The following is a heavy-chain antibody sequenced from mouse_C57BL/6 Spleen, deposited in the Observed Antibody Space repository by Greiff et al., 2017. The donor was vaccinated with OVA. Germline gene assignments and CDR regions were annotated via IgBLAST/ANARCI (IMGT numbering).Heavy chain of an antibody. V-gene: IGHV1-52*01. CDR3: ASWGQLGGIAY. Sequence: QVQLKQPGAELVRPGSSVKLSCKASGYTFTSYWMHWVKQRPIQGLEWIGNIDPSDSETHYNQKFKDKATLTVDKSSSTAYMQLSSLTSEDSAVYYCASWGQLGGIAYWGQGTLVTVSA. J-gene: IGHJ3*01. D-gene: IGHD4-1*02. CDR1: GYTFTSYW. CDR2: IDPSDSET.